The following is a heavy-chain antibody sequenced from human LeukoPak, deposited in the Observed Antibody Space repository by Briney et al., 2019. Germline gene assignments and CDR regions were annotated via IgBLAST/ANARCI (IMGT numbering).Heavy chain of an antibody. CDR1: SGSISSFY. Sequence: SETLSLTCTVSSGSISSFYWSWIRQPPGKGLESLGYIYYSGSTNYNPSLKTRVTISVVMSKNQFSLKLTSVTAADTAVYYCARDNCSGGSCFYASAFDIWGQGTMVTVSS. V-gene: IGHV4-59*01. CDR2: IYYSGST. J-gene: IGHJ3*02. CDR3: ARDNCSGGSCFYASAFDI. D-gene: IGHD2-15*01.